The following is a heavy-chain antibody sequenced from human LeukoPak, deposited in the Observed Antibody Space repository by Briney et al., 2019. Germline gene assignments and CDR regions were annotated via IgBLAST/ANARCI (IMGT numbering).Heavy chain of an antibody. CDR1: GFTFSSYA. V-gene: IGHV3-23*01. D-gene: IGHD3-10*01. CDR3: AKELHGSGNYAFDY. CDR2: VSVYGGTT. J-gene: IGHJ4*02. Sequence: GGSLRLSCAASGFTFSSYAMSWVRQAPGKGLEWVSTVSVYGGTTYYADSVKGRFTISKDNSKNTLYLQMNSLRPEDAAVYFCAKELHGSGNYAFDYWGQGTLVTVSS.